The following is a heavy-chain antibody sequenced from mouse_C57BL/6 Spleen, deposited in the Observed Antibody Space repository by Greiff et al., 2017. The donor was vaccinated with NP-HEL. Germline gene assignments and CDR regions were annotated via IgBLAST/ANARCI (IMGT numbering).Heavy chain of an antibody. V-gene: IGHV1-22*01. J-gene: IGHJ2*01. CDR3: ARETTVVATDFDY. Sequence: EVKLQQSGPELVKPGASVKMSCKASGYTFTDYNMHWVKQSHGKSLEWIGYINPNNGGTSYNQKFKGKATLTVNKSSSTAYMELRSLTSEDSAVYYCARETTVVATDFDYWGQGTTLTVSS. CDR2: INPNNGGT. D-gene: IGHD1-1*01. CDR1: GYTFTDYN.